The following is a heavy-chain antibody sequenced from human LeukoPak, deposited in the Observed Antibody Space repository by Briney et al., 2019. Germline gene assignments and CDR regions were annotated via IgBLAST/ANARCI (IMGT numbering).Heavy chain of an antibody. D-gene: IGHD4-11*01. V-gene: IGHV3-21*01. CDR1: GFTFSSYS. J-gene: IGHJ5*02. CDR2: ISSTSTFI. Sequence: PGGSLRLSCAASGFTFSSYSVNWVRQAPGKGLEWVSSISSTSTFIYYADSVKGRFTISRDNAKNSLYLQMNSLRAEDTAVYYCARDDYNNYGWVDPWGQGTLVTVSS. CDR3: ARDDYNNYGWVDP.